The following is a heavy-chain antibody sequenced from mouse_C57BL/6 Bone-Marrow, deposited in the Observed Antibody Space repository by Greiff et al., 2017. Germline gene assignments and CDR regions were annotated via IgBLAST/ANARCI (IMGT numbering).Heavy chain of an antibody. CDR1: GYTFTSYW. V-gene: IGHV1-59*01. Sequence: VQLQQPGAELVRPGTSVKLSCKASGYTFTSYWMHWVKQRPGQGLEWIGVIDPSDSYTNYNQKFKGKATLTVDTSSSTAYMQLSSLTSEDSAVYYCANYYGEGYFDYWGQGTTLTVSS. CDR2: IDPSDSYT. CDR3: ANYYGEGYFDY. D-gene: IGHD2-13*01. J-gene: IGHJ2*01.